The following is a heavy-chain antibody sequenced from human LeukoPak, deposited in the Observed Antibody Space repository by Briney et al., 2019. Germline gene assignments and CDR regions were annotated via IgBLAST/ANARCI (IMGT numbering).Heavy chain of an antibody. CDR3: ARAVEDFYYYMDV. J-gene: IGHJ6*03. CDR1: GGSFSGYY. Sequence: PSETLSLTCAVYGGSFSGYYWAWIRQPPGKGLEWIGSIYYTGTTYYSPSLKSRVTILLDTSKKQFSLKLRPVTAADTAVYYCARAVEDFYYYMDVWGKGTTVTVSS. D-gene: IGHD6-19*01. V-gene: IGHV4-34*01. CDR2: IYYTGTT.